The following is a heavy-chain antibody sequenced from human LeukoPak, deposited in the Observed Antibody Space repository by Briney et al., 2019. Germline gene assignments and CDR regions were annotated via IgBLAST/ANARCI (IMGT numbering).Heavy chain of an antibody. CDR1: GGSISSHY. D-gene: IGHD3-16*02. CDR2: IYYSGST. Sequence: SETLSLTCTVSGGSISSHYRSWIRQPPGKGLEWIGYIYYSGSTNYNPSLKSRVTISVDTSKNQFSLKLSSVTAADTAVYYCARTPMITFGGVIAVFPYYFDYWGQGTLVTVSS. J-gene: IGHJ4*02. CDR3: ARTPMITFGGVIAVFPYYFDY. V-gene: IGHV4-59*11.